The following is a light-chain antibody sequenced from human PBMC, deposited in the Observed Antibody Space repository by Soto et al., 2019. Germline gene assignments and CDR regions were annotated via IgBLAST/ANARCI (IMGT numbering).Light chain of an antibody. CDR1: ESVGIS. Sequence: EIVLTQSPGALSLSPGERVTFSCRASESVGISLAWHQQKLGQAPRLLIYGASIRATGIPDRFSGSGSGTDFTVTITRLEPEDSVVYYCRHYDNTPYTFGQGTKLEIK. CDR2: GAS. CDR3: RHYDNTPYT. J-gene: IGKJ2*01. V-gene: IGKV3-20*01.